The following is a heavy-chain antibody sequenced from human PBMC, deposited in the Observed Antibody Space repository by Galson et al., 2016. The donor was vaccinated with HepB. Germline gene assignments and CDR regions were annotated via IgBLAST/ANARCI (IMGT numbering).Heavy chain of an antibody. CDR2: INSDGTIS. V-gene: IGHV3-74*01. CDR1: GFAFSSHW. Sequence: SLRLSCAASGFAFSSHWMHWVRQDLGKGLVWVSRINSDGTISNYADSVKGRFTISRDNAKNTLYLQMNSLRAEDTALYYCARAEPYYYGSRHFDSWGQGTLVTVSS. CDR3: ARAEPYYYGSRHFDS. J-gene: IGHJ4*02. D-gene: IGHD3-10*01.